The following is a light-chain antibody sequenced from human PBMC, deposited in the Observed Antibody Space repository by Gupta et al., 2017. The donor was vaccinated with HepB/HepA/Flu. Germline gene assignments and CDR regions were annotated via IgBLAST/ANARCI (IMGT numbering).Light chain of an antibody. CDR1: SSNIGSNP. J-gene: IGLJ1*01. V-gene: IGLV1-44*01. Sequence: QSVLTQPPSASGTPVQRVTISCSGSSSNIGSNPVSWYHQLPGTAPKLLIYTKNQRPSGVPGRFSGSKSDTSASLAISGLQSEDEADYYCAAWDDSLNGLVFGTGTKVTVL. CDR3: AAWDDSLNGLV. CDR2: TKN.